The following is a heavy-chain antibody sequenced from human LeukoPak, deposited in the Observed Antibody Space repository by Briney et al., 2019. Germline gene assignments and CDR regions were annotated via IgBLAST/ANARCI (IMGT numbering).Heavy chain of an antibody. CDR2: IYYSGST. J-gene: IGHJ6*03. Sequence: PSETLSLTCAVSGGSINNNHYYWGWIRQPPGKGLEWIGSIYYSGSTYYNPSLKSRVTISVDTSENHFSLKLSSVTAADTAVYYCARDGGYSNPYYYYYYYMDFWGKGTTVTVSS. CDR3: ARDGGYSNPYYYYYYYMDF. D-gene: IGHD4-11*01. CDR1: GGSINNNHYY. V-gene: IGHV4-39*07.